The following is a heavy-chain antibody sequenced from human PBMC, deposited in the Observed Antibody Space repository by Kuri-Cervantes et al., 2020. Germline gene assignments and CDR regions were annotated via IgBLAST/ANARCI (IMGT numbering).Heavy chain of an antibody. J-gene: IGHJ4*02. V-gene: IGHV1-69*05. Sequence: SVKVSCKASGYTFTSYDISWVRQAPGQGLEWMGGIIPVFGTANYAQKFQGRVTITTDESTSTAYMELSSLRSEDTAVYYCARDFPKRNYYDSSGYSLWGQGTLVTVSS. D-gene: IGHD3-22*01. CDR1: GYTFTSYD. CDR2: IIPVFGTA. CDR3: ARDFPKRNYYDSSGYSL.